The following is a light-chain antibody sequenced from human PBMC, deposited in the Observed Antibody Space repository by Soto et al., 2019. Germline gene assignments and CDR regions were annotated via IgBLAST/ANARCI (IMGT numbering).Light chain of an antibody. Sequence: DIVMTQSPLSLPVTPGEPASISCRSSQSLLHSNGYNYLDWYLQKPGQSPQLLIYLGSNRASGVPDTVSGTVSGTDFTLKISRVEAEDVGVYYCMQALQTPPPFGQGTRLEIK. V-gene: IGKV2-28*01. CDR1: QSLLHSNGYNY. CDR2: LGS. CDR3: MQALQTPPP. J-gene: IGKJ5*01.